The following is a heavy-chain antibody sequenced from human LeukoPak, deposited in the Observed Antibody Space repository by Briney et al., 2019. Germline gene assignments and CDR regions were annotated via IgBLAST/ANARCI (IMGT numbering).Heavy chain of an antibody. Sequence: SQTLSLTCTVSGGSVTSGNYYWNWIRQPAGKGLGWIGRIYTNGGASYNPSLKGRVTISIDASKNQFSLKLSSGTAADTAVYNCEREPPGYWGQGILVTVSS. CDR2: IYTNGGA. J-gene: IGHJ4*02. CDR3: EREPPGY. V-gene: IGHV4-61*02. CDR1: GGSVTSGNYY.